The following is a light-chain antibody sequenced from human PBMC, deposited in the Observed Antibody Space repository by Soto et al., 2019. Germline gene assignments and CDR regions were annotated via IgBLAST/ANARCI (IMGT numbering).Light chain of an antibody. J-gene: IGKJ2*01. V-gene: IGKV3-20*01. CDR1: QSVSSTY. Sequence: EIVLTQSPGTLSLSPGERASLSCRASQSVSSTYLAWYQQNPGQASRLLIYGASSRATGIPDRFSGSGSGQDFTLAISRLEPEDFAVYFYHQYGSSSYTFGQGTQLEIK. CDR3: HQYGSSSYT. CDR2: GAS.